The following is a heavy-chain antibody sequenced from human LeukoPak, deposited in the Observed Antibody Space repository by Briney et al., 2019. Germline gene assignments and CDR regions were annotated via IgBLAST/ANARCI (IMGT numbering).Heavy chain of an antibody. Sequence: PGGSLRLSCAASGFTFRSYRMQWVRQAPGKGLEWVADIWYDGCNKYYADCVKGRFTIYRDNSKHTLYLQMNRLRAEDTAVYYCARVEMATIRARDYYYMDVWGKGTTVTVSS. CDR3: ARVEMATIRARDYYYMDV. V-gene: IGHV3-33*01. CDR1: GFTFRSYR. CDR2: IWYDGCNK. J-gene: IGHJ6*03. D-gene: IGHD5-24*01.